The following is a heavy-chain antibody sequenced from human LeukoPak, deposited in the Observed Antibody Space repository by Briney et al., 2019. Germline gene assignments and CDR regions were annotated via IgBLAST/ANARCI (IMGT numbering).Heavy chain of an antibody. D-gene: IGHD1-26*01. Sequence: GASVKVSCKASGYTFTSYGISWVRQAPGQGLEWMGWISAYNGNTNYAQKLQGRVTMTTDTSTSTAYMELRSLRSDDTAVYYCARDPIVGATTRGAFDIWGQGTMVTVSS. J-gene: IGHJ3*02. V-gene: IGHV1-18*01. CDR1: GYTFTSYG. CDR2: ISAYNGNT. CDR3: ARDPIVGATTRGAFDI.